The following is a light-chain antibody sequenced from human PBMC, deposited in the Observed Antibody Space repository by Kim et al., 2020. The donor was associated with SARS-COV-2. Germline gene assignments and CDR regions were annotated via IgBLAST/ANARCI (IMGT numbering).Light chain of an antibody. V-gene: IGLV3-21*02. CDR2: DDI. J-gene: IGLJ2*01. CDR1: SIGSKS. Sequence: SYELTQTPSVSVAPGETASILCGGNSIGSKSVHWYQQRPGQAPVLVVYDDINRPSEIPERLSGSRSGNTATLTISAVEVGDEADYYCQVWDNSADVVIFGGGTQLTVL. CDR3: QVWDNSADVVI.